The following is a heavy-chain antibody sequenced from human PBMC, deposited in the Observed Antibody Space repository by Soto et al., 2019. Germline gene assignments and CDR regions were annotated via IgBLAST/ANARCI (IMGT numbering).Heavy chain of an antibody. Sequence: QVQLQESGPGLVKPSETLSLTCNVSGGSIRSYYWSWVRQPAGKPLEWIGRIYTSGSTNYNPSLKSRVSTSVDTSKNQFSLEVTSVTAADTAVYYCAREGASGFGMDVWGLGTTVTVSS. D-gene: IGHD1-26*01. CDR2: IYTSGST. V-gene: IGHV4-4*07. CDR3: AREGASGFGMDV. J-gene: IGHJ6*02. CDR1: GGSIRSYY.